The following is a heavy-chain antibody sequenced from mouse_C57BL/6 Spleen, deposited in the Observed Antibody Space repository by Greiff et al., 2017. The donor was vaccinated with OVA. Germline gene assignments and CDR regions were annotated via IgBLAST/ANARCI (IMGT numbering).Heavy chain of an antibody. CDR2: IYPSDSET. D-gene: IGHD2-3*01. J-gene: IGHJ2*01. CDR1: GYTFTSYW. V-gene: IGHV1-61*01. Sequence: VQLQQPGAELVRPGSSVKLSCKASGYTFTSYWMDWVKQRPGQGLEWIGNIYPSDSETHYNQKFKDKATLTVDKSSSTAYMQLSSLTSEDSAVYYCAREEDGYWGYWGQGTTLTVSS. CDR3: AREEDGYWGY.